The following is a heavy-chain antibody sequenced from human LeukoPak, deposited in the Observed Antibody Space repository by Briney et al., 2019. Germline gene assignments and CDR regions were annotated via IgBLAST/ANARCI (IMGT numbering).Heavy chain of an antibody. J-gene: IGHJ6*02. V-gene: IGHV4-59*01. CDR3: ARVVHVGMGNSAGYYGMDV. CDR1: GGSISGYY. Sequence: SETLSLTCTVSGGSISGYYWSWIRQPPGKGLEWIGYIYYSGSTNYNPSLKSRVTISVDTSKNQFSLNLNSVTAADTAVYYCARVVHVGMGNSAGYYGMDVWGQGTTVTVSS. D-gene: IGHD6-13*01. CDR2: IYYSGST.